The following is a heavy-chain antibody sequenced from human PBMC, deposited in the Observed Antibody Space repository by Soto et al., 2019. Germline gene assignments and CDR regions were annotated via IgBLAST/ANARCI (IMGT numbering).Heavy chain of an antibody. V-gene: IGHV1-46*01. CDR1: GFRFTSSH. CDR2: VFPSSGSA. D-gene: IGHD5-12*01. J-gene: IGHJ4*02. Sequence: ASVKVSCKASGFRFTSSHLHWVRQAPGRGLEWMGIVFPSSGSATYAQKFQGRVTMTRDMSSTTVYMELSSLTSEDTAVYYCARDSGGYFVDYWGQGTRVTVSS. CDR3: ARDSGGYFVDY.